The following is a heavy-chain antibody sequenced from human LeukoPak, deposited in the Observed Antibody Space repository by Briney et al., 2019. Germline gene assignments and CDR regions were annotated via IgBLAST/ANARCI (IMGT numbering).Heavy chain of an antibody. CDR2: INSNSGGT. CDR1: GYTFTGYY. J-gene: IGHJ4*02. Sequence: ASVKVSFKASGYTFTGYYINWVRQAPGQGLEWMGWINSNSGGTNYAQKFQGRVTITRDTSISTAYMELSRLRSDDTAMYYCARRSDYGGLDYWGQGTLVTVSS. CDR3: ARRSDYGGLDY. V-gene: IGHV1-2*02. D-gene: IGHD4-23*01.